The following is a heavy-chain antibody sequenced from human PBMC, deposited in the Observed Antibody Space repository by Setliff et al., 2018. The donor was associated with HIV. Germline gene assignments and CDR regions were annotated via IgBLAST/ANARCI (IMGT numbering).Heavy chain of an antibody. CDR2: INPNSGDT. CDR1: GYTFTGYY. D-gene: IGHD6-13*01. V-gene: IGHV1-2*06. J-gene: IGHJ3*02. CDR3: ARRGRQQSDAFDI. Sequence: ASVKVSCKASGYTFTGYYIHWVRQAPGQGLEWVGRINPNSGDTNYAQKFQGRVTMTRDTSINTAYMDLGRLRSDDTAVYYCARRGRQQSDAFDIWGQGTMVTVSS.